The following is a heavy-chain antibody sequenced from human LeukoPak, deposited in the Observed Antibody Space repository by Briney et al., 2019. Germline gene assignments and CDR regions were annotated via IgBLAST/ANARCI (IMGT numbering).Heavy chain of an antibody. CDR3: ARDGEGDIVVVPAAYRLNWFDP. Sequence: GGSLRLSCAASGFTFSSYWMSWVRQAPGKGLEWVANIKQDGSEKYYVDSVKGRFTIFRDNAKNSLYLQMNSLRAEDTAVYYCARDGEGDIVVVPAAYRLNWFDPWGQGTLVTVSS. CDR2: IKQDGSEK. CDR1: GFTFSSYW. V-gene: IGHV3-7*01. J-gene: IGHJ5*02. D-gene: IGHD2-2*01.